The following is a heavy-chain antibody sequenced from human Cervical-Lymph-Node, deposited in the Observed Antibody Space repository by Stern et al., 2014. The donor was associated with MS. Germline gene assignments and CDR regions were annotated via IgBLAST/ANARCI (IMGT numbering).Heavy chain of an antibody. CDR1: GFTFSSYS. J-gene: IGHJ5*02. Sequence: EVQLVESGGGLVKPGGSLRLSCAASGFTFSSYSMNWVRQAPGKGLEWVSSISSSSSYIYYADSVKGRFTISRDNAKNSLYLQMNSLRAEDTAVCYCARAEGDWFAPWGQGTLFTVSS. CDR2: ISSSSSYI. CDR3: ARAEGDWFAP. V-gene: IGHV3-21*01.